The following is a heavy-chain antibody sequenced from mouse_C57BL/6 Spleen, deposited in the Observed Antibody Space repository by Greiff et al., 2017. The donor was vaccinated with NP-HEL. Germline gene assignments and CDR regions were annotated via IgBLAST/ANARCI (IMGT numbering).Heavy chain of an antibody. CDR3: ARGGEDGNWFAD. D-gene: IGHD2-1*01. CDR2: INPNNGGT. J-gene: IGHJ3*01. V-gene: IGHV1-18*01. CDR1: GYTFTDYN. Sequence: EVQLQESGPELVKPGASVKIPCKASGYTFTDYNMDWVKQSHGKSLEWIGDINPNNGGTIYSQKFKGKATLTVDKSSSTAYMERRSLTSEDTAVYYCARGGEDGNWFADWGQGTLVTVSA.